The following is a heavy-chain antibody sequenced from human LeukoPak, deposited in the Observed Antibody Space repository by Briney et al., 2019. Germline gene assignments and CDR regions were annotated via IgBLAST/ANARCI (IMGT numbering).Heavy chain of an antibody. V-gene: IGHV3-23*01. CDR1: GFTFSSYA. CDR2: ISGSGGST. J-gene: IGHJ4*02. CDR3: ARGSSGWYGHTDY. Sequence: GGSLRLSCAASGFTFSSYAMSWVRQAPGKGLEWVSAISGSGGSTYYADSVKGRFTISRHNSKNTLYLQMNSLRAEDTAVYYCARGSSGWYGHTDYWGQGTLVTVSS. D-gene: IGHD6-19*01.